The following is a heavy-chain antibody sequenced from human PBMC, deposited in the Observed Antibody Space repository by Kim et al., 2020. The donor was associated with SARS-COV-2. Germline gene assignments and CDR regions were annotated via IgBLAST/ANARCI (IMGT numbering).Heavy chain of an antibody. CDR1: GYTFTDYY. V-gene: IGHV1-2*02. CDR2: INPSSGGI. J-gene: IGHJ4*02. CDR3: AKNIGYWKDDLDF. Sequence: ASVKVSCKASGYTFTDYYIHWVRQAPGQGLQWLGWINPSSGGIHYSPEFQFRVTLTRDTSISTAYLELSGLRSDDTAVYYSAKNIGYWKDDLDFWVQGTL. D-gene: IGHD1-1*01.